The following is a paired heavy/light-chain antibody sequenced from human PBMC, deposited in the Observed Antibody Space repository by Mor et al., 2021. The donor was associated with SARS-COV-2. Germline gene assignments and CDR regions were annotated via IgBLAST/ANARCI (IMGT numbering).Heavy chain of an antibody. D-gene: IGHD3-22*01. V-gene: IGHV4-59*01. Sequence: QVQLQESGPGLVKPSETLSLTCTVSGGSIRSYYWSWIRQPPGKGLEWIGSIYYSGSTNYNPSLKSRVTVSVDTSKNQFSLKLSSVTAADTAVYYCAASGYYEYFQHWGQGTLVTVSS. CDR3: AASGYYEYFQH. J-gene: IGHJ1*01. CDR1: GGSIRSYY. CDR2: IYYSGST.
Light chain of an antibody. CDR3: QVWDSSTGV. CDR2: RDS. CDR1: NIGSKN. Sequence: SYELTQPLSVSVALGQTARITCGGNNIGSKNVHWYQQKPGQAPVLVMYRDSNRPSGIPERFSGSNSGNTATLTISRAQAGDEADYYCQVWDSSTGVFGGGTKLTVL. V-gene: IGLV3-9*01. J-gene: IGLJ2*01.